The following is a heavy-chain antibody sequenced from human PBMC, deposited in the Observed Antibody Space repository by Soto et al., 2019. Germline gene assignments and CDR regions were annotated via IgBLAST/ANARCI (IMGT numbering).Heavy chain of an antibody. J-gene: IGHJ6*02. CDR3: ARDPLGITMVRGVINDYGMDV. V-gene: IGHV3-48*02. D-gene: IGHD3-10*01. Sequence: GGSLRLSCAASGFTFSSYSMNWVRQAPGKGLEWVSYISSSSSTIYYADSVKGRFTISRDNAKNSLYLQMNSLRDEDTAVYYCARDPLGITMVRGVINDYGMDVWGQGTTVTVSS. CDR1: GFTFSSYS. CDR2: ISSSSSTI.